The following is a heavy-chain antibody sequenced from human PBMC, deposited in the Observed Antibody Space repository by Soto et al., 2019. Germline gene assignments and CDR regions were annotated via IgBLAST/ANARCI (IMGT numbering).Heavy chain of an antibody. CDR2: ISGSGGST. CDR3: AKAPYYYDSSGYYPFDY. CDR1: GFSFSSYA. D-gene: IGHD3-22*01. J-gene: IGHJ4*02. Sequence: GTLRLSCAASGFSFSSYAISWVRQAPGKGLEWVSAISGSGGSTYYEDSVKGRFTISRDNSKNTLYLQMNRLRAEDTAVYYCAKAPYYYDSSGYYPFDYWGQGTLVTVSS. V-gene: IGHV3-23*01.